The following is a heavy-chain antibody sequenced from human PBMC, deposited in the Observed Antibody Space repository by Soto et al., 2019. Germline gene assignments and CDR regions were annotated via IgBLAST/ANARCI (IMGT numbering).Heavy chain of an antibody. Sequence: GGSLRLSCAASGFTFSSYGMHWVRQAPGKGLEWVAVISYDGSNKYYADSVKGRFTISRDNSKNTLYLQMNSLRAEDTAVYYCAKDRDSSGWSLMDVWGQGTTVTVSS. CDR1: GFTFSSYG. CDR2: ISYDGSNK. D-gene: IGHD6-19*01. V-gene: IGHV3-30*18. J-gene: IGHJ6*02. CDR3: AKDRDSSGWSLMDV.